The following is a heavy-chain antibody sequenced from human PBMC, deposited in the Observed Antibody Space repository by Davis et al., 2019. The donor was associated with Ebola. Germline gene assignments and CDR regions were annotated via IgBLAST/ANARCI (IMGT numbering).Heavy chain of an antibody. CDR2: ISWDGGST. CDR1: GFTFDDYT. D-gene: IGHD2-21*01. J-gene: IGHJ3*02. Sequence: PGGSLRLSCAASGFTFDDYTMHWVRQAPGKGLEWVSLISWDGGSTYYADSVKGRFTISRDNSKNSLYLQMNSLRAEDTAVYYCARDLSVVIAIQNDAFDIWGQGTMVTVSS. V-gene: IGHV3-43*01. CDR3: ARDLSVVIAIQNDAFDI.